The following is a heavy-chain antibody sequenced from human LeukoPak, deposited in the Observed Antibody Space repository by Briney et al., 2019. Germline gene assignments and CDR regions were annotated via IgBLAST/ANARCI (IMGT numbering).Heavy chain of an antibody. CDR1: GGTFSSYA. CDR2: IIPIFGTA. CDR3: ATEYCSSTSCYDAFDI. J-gene: IGHJ3*02. V-gene: IGHV1-69*13. Sequence: SVKVSCKASGGTFSSYAISWVRQAPGQGLEWMGGIIPIFGTANYAQKFQGRVTITADESTSTAYMELSSLRSEDTAVYYCATEYCSSTSCYDAFDIWGQGTMVTVSS. D-gene: IGHD2-2*01.